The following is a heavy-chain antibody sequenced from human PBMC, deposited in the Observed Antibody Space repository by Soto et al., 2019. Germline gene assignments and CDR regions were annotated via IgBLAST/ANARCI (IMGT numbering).Heavy chain of an antibody. CDR1: GFTFSSYG. J-gene: IGHJ4*02. Sequence: GGSLRLSCAASGFTFSSYGMHWVRQAPGKGLEWVAVISYDGSNKYYADSVKGRFTISRDNSKNTLYLQMNSLRAEDTAVYYCAKDMDKNHYGDYPNYFDYWGQGTLVTVSS. D-gene: IGHD4-17*01. CDR3: AKDMDKNHYGDYPNYFDY. V-gene: IGHV3-30*18. CDR2: ISYDGSNK.